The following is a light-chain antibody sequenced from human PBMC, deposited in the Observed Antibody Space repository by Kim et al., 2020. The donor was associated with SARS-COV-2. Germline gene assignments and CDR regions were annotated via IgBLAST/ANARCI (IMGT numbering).Light chain of an antibody. V-gene: IGKV3-20*01. CDR2: GAS. Sequence: SPGERATPSCTASQSVSSSYLAWYQQKPGQAPRLLIYGASSRATGIPDRFSGSGSGTDFTLTISRLEPEDFAVYYCQQYGSSQWTFGQGTKVDIK. J-gene: IGKJ1*01. CDR1: QSVSSSY. CDR3: QQYGSSQWT.